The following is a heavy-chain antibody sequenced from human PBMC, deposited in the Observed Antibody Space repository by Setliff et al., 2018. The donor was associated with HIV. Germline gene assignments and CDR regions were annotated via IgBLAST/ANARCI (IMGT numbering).Heavy chain of an antibody. CDR1: GGSISSSSDY. CDR3: AREYCSAGSCYSGR. Sequence: SETLSLTCTVSGGSISSSSDYWGWIRQPPGKGLEWIGYICYSGSTYYNPSLKSRVTISVDTSKNQFSLKLSSVTAADTAVYYCAREYCSAGSCYSGRWGQGMLVTVSS. V-gene: IGHV4-39*02. D-gene: IGHD2-15*01. CDR2: ICYSGST. J-gene: IGHJ4*02.